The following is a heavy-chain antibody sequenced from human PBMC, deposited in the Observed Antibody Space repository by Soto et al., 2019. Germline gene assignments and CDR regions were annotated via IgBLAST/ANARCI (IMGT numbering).Heavy chain of an antibody. CDR3: SRRGSGHTFDY. V-gene: IGHV4-39*01. CDR2: VYESVNT. Sequence: QVHLQESGPGLVRPSETLSLTCAVSGASISRTGFHWGWIRQPPGQGLEWIGRVYESVNTSYNSSLKSRVTIPVDTSKNQFSLELKSVTAADTAVYYCSRRGSGHTFDYWGQGTLVTVSS. CDR1: GASISRTGFH. J-gene: IGHJ4*02. D-gene: IGHD3-10*01.